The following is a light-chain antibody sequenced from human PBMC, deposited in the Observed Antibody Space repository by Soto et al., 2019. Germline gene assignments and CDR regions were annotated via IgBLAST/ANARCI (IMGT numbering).Light chain of an antibody. CDR3: QQTDSYTFT. J-gene: IGKJ4*01. V-gene: IGKV1-39*01. CDR2: AAS. CDR1: QNIGTY. Sequence: DIQMTQSPSSLSASVGDRFTITCRASQNIGTYLNWYQRKPGKAPSLLIFAASTLQSGVPSRLSGSGYGTDLTIGISNMKDEDFATYYCQQTDSYTFTFGGGTKVDI.